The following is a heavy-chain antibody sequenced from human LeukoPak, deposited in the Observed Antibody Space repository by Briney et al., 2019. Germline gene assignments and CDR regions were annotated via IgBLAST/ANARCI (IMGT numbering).Heavy chain of an antibody. V-gene: IGHV3-66*02. J-gene: IGHJ6*03. CDR3: ARVYSSSSLYYYSYMDV. CDR1: GFTVSSNY. D-gene: IGHD6-13*01. Sequence: PGGSLTLSCAASGFTVSSNYMSCVRQAPGKGLEWVSVIYSGGSTYYADSVKGRFTISRDNSKNTLYLQMNSLRAEDTAVYYCARVYSSSSLYYYSYMDVWGKGATVTVSS. CDR2: IYSGGST.